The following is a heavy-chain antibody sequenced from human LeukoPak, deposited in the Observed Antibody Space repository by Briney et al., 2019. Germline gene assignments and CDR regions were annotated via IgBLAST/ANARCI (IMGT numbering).Heavy chain of an antibody. J-gene: IGHJ3*01. Sequence: PGGSLRLSCAASGFTFSNFAMSWVRQAPGKGLEWVSAISGSGGSTYYADSVKGRFTISRDNSKNTLYLQMNSLRAEDTAIYYCAKAPHYDFGAWGQGTMVTVSS. CDR3: AKAPHYDFGA. CDR1: GFTFSNFA. V-gene: IGHV3-23*01. D-gene: IGHD3-3*01. CDR2: ISGSGGST.